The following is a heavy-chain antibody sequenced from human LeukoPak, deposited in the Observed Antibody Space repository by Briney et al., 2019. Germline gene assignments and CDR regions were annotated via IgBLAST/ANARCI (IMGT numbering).Heavy chain of an antibody. CDR3: ARESYNSGIDY. Sequence: GGSLRLSCAASRFTLSTYWMSWVRQAPGKGLEWVAHIKQDGSQEYYVDSVKGRFTISRDSAKNSLYLQMNSLRAEDTAVYYCARESYNSGIDYWGQGTLVTVSS. CDR1: RFTLSTYW. D-gene: IGHD6-19*01. CDR2: IKQDGSQE. V-gene: IGHV3-7*01. J-gene: IGHJ4*02.